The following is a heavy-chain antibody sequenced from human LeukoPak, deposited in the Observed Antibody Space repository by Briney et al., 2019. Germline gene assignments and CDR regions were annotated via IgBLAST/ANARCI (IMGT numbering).Heavy chain of an antibody. CDR1: GFTFSRHG. J-gene: IGHJ4*02. CDR3: ARDRDDYPYY. V-gene: IGHV3-30*02. CDR2: IRYDGSDK. Sequence: GGSLRLSCAASGFTFSRHGMHWVRQAPGKGLEWVAFIRYDGSDKYYADSVKGRFTISRDNAKNSLYLQMNSLRAEDTAVYYCARDRDDYPYYWGQGTLVTVSS. D-gene: IGHD4-11*01.